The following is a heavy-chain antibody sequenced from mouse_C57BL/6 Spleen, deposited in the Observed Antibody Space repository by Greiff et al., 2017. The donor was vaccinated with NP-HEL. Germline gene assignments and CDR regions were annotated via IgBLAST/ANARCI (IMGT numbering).Heavy chain of an antibody. Sequence: VQLQQSGPELVKPGASVKMSCKASGYTFTDYNMHWVKQSHGKSLEWIGYINPNNGGTSYNQKFKGKATLTVNKSSSTAYMELRSLTSEDSAVYDCARALYYYGRGVDYWGQGTTLTVSS. J-gene: IGHJ2*01. CDR1: GYTFTDYN. V-gene: IGHV1-22*01. CDR3: ARALYYYGRGVDY. D-gene: IGHD1-1*01. CDR2: INPNNGGT.